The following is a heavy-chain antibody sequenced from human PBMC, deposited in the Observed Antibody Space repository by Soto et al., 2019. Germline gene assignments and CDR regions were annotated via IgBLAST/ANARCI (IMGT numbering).Heavy chain of an antibody. Sequence: YLKVSVDGCGYSFTSYWIRCLRQMPGKGLALMGTIYPVDSDASCIPSFQGQVTISADKSMSTAYLQWISLKASYTAMYYCVRESLGYWSSTSCGLDVWAQGTT. CDR2: IYPVDSDA. J-gene: IGHJ6*02. CDR1: GYSFTSYW. V-gene: IGHV5-51*01. D-gene: IGHD2-2*01. CDR3: VRESLGYWSSTSCGLDV.